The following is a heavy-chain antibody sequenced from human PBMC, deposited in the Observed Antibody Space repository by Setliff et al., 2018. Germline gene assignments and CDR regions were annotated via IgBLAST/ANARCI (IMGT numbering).Heavy chain of an antibody. J-gene: IGHJ1*01. CDR1: GASVTSFDYY. V-gene: IGHV4-39*07. CDR2: VYYSGYT. Sequence: SEPLSLTCTVSGASVTSFDYYWGWIRQPPGKGMEWIGSVYYSGYTYYNPSLQSRVTISVDMSKNQFSLKLTSVTAADTAVYYCARVDFTMIQGVLGLWGQGTLVTVSS. CDR3: ARVDFTMIQGVLGL. D-gene: IGHD3-10*01.